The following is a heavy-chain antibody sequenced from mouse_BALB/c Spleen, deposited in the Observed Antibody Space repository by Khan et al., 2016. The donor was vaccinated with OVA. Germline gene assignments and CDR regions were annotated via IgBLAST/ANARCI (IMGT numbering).Heavy chain of an antibody. CDR2: ISSAGTYT. J-gene: IGHJ3*01. D-gene: IGHD2-1*01. V-gene: IGHV5-9-1*01. CDR1: GFTFSSFA. Sequence: EVELVESGGGLVKPGGSLKLSCAASGFTFSSFAMSWVRQTPEKRLEWVATISSAGTYTYYPDSVKGRFTISRDNAKNTLYLQMSSLRSEDTAMYYCASGNYGWFAYWGQGTLVTVSA. CDR3: ASGNYGWFAY.